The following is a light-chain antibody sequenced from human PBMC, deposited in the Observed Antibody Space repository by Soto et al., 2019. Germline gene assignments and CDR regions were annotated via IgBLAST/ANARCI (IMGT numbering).Light chain of an antibody. CDR2: GAS. CDR1: QSVSSN. CDR3: QQYNNWPLT. Sequence: EIVMTQSPATLSVSPGERATLSCRASQSVSSNLAWYRQKPGQAPRLLIYGASTRATGIPATFSCSGSGTAFTPTISSLQSEGFAIYYCQQYNNWPLTFGGGTKVEIK. J-gene: IGKJ4*02. V-gene: IGKV3-15*01.